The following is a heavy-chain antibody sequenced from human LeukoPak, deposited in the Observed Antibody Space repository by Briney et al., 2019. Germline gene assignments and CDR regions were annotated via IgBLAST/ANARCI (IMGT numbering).Heavy chain of an antibody. D-gene: IGHD1-26*01. J-gene: IGHJ6*04. CDR1: GFSLSTYG. V-gene: IGHV3-30*02. Sequence: PGESLRLSCAASGFSLSTYGIHWVRQTPGGGPEWLTYIRFDGTSKYYATSVKGRFSISRDNSANTAYLHMSSLRPEVTALYYCARTPYSGSSLQYYHLDAWGKGTTVTVSS. CDR2: IRFDGTSK. CDR3: ARTPYSGSSLQYYHLDA.